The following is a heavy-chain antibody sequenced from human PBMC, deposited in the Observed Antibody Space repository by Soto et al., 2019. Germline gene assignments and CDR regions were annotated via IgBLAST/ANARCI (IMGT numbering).Heavy chain of an antibody. CDR1: GFTFSNSW. D-gene: IGHD2-2*03. J-gene: IGHJ4*02. V-gene: IGHV3-15*01. CDR2: IKRKTDGGTT. Sequence: EVQLVESGGGLVKPGGSLRLSCAASGFTFSNSWMIWVRQVPGKGLEWVGNIKRKTDGGTTNYAAPVKGRFTISRDDSKNTLDLQMNSLTIEDTAVYYCSTDEWIWGQGTLVTVSS. CDR3: STDEWI.